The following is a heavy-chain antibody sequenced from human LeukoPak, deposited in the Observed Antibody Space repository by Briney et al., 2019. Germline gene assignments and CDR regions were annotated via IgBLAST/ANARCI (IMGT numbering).Heavy chain of an antibody. D-gene: IGHD1-7*01. CDR2: TYYRSKWYN. V-gene: IGHV6-1*01. CDR3: ARDPGTLGGSFDY. Sequence: SQTLSLTCAISGDSVSSNSAAWIWIRQSPSRGLEWLGRTYYRSKWYNDYAVSVKSRITINPDTSKNQFSLQLNSVTPEDTAVYYCARDPGTLGGSFDYWGQGTLVTVSS. J-gene: IGHJ4*02. CDR1: GDSVSSNSAA.